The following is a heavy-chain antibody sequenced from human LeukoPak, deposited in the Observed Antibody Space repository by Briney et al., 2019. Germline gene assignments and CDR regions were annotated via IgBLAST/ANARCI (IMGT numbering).Heavy chain of an antibody. CDR1: VGSITSDY. J-gene: IGHJ4*02. CDR3: ARGYYFPDY. D-gene: IGHD2/OR15-2a*01. Sequence: PSETLSLPCAVSVGSITSDYWSWIRQPPGKGLEWIGYIYYSGTTYYNPSLKSRVTISVDTSKNQFSLKLTSVTAADTAVYYCARGYYFPDYWGQGTLVTVSS. V-gene: IGHV4-59*01. CDR2: IYYSGTT.